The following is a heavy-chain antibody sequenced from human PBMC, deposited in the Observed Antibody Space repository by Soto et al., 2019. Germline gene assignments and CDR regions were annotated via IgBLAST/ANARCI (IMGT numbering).Heavy chain of an antibody. J-gene: IGHJ4*02. CDR3: ARDQRYYGSGSYYSDN. CDR2: ISAYTGKA. Sequence: QVQLVQSGPEVKKPGASVKVSCKTSGYVFISYGISWVRQAPGHGLEWVGWISAYTGKADYAQKFQGRVTMTTETSTSPAFLELWSLSSDDTAVYYCARDQRYYGSGSYYSDNWGQGTLVTVSS. V-gene: IGHV1-18*04. CDR1: GYVFISYG. D-gene: IGHD3-10*01.